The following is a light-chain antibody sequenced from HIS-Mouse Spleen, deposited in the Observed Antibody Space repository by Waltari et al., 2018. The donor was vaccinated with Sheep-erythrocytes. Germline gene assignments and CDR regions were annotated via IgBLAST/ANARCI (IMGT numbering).Light chain of an antibody. CDR2: DVS. CDR3: CSYAGSYTYV. V-gene: IGLV2-11*01. CDR1: SSDVGGYNY. J-gene: IGLJ1*01. Sequence: QSALTQPRSVSGSPGQSVTISCTGTSSDVGGYNYVYWYQQHPGKAPKLMIYDVSKRPSGVPDRFPGSKSGNTASLTISGLQAEDEADYYCCSYAGSYTYVFGTGTKVTVL.